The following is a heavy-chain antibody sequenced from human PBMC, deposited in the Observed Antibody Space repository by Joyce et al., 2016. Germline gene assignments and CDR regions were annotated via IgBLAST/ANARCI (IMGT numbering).Heavy chain of an antibody. V-gene: IGHV1-8*01. CDR1: GYTFTNYD. CDR2: MNPNSGNT. J-gene: IGHJ5*02. CDR3: ARGPIVLTAAAIPKWFDP. Sequence: QVQLVQSGAEVKKPGASVKVSCKASGYTFTNYDVNWVRQATGQGLEWMGWMNPNSGNTGYAKKFQGRVPMTRNTSLTTVYMELSSLRSEDTAVYYCARGPIVLTAAAIPKWFDPWGQGTLVTVSS. D-gene: IGHD2-2*01.